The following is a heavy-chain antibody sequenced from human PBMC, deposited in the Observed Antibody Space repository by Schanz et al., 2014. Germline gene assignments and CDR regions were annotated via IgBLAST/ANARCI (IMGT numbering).Heavy chain of an antibody. D-gene: IGHD3-9*01. V-gene: IGHV1-18*01. CDR2: ISVYTGNT. J-gene: IGHJ5*02. CDR3: AKAEYDILTDSYSRLDP. CDR1: GFTFTTYA. Sequence: VQLLDSGGGLVQPGGSLRLSCAASGFTFTTYAMSWVRQAPGQGLEWVGWISVYTGNTKYGQKVQGRVTMTADTSTNTAYMELRSLRSDDTAVYYCAKAEYDILTDSYSRLDPWGQGTLVTVSS.